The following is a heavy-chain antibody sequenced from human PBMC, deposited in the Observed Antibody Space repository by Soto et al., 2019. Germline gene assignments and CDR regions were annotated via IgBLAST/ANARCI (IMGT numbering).Heavy chain of an antibody. J-gene: IGHJ4*02. CDR2: ISYDGSNK. Sequence: PGGSLRLSCAASGFTFSSYGMHWVRQAPGKGLEWVAVISYDGSNKYYADSVKGRFAISRDNSKNTLYLQMNSLRAEDTAVYYCAKSKGSRITMIVVVLDYWGQGTLVTVSS. CDR3: AKSKGSRITMIVVVLDY. CDR1: GFTFSSYG. V-gene: IGHV3-30*18. D-gene: IGHD3-22*01.